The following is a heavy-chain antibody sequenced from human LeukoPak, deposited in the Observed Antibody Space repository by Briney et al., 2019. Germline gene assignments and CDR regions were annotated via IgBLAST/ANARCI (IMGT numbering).Heavy chain of an antibody. V-gene: IGHV3-23*01. CDR1: GFTFSSYA. Sequence: GGSLRLSCAASGFTFSSYAMSWVRQAPGKGLEWVSGISGSGGSRYYADSVKGRFTISRDNSKNTLYLQMNSLRAEDTAVYYCAKSSDILTGYYNSHFDCWGQGTLVTVSS. CDR2: ISGSGGSR. J-gene: IGHJ4*02. D-gene: IGHD3-9*01. CDR3: AKSSDILTGYYNSHFDC.